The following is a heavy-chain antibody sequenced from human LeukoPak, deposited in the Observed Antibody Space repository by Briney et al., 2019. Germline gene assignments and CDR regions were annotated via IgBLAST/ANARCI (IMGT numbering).Heavy chain of an antibody. CDR3: ARARDWSAGSWFDP. Sequence: NSSETLSLTCTVSGGSISSYYWNWIRQPPGKGLEWIGNIFYRGATNYNPSLKSRVTMSVDTSKNQFSLKLDSVTAVDTAMYYCARARDWSAGSWFDPWGQGILVTVSS. J-gene: IGHJ5*02. CDR2: IFYRGAT. CDR1: GGSISSYY. V-gene: IGHV4-59*01. D-gene: IGHD3/OR15-3a*01.